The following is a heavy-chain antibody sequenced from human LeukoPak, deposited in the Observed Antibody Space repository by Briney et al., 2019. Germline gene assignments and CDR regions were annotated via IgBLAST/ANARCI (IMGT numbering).Heavy chain of an antibody. CDR1: GGSISSYY. V-gene: IGHV4-59*01. J-gene: IGHJ4*02. D-gene: IGHD6-13*01. Sequence: SSETLSLTCTVSGGSISSYYWSWIRQPPGKGLEWIGYIYYSGSTNYNPSLKSRVTISVDTSKNQFSLKLSSVTAADTAVYYCAREQYSSSWYDYWGQRTLVTVSS. CDR3: AREQYSSSWYDY. CDR2: IYYSGST.